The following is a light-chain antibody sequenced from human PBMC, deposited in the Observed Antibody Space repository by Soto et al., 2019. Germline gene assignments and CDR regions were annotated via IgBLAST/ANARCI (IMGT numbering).Light chain of an antibody. J-gene: IGKJ1*01. V-gene: IGKV3-20*01. CDR3: QHYGSSPWT. CDR1: QTVTSNY. CDR2: GAS. Sequence: EIVLTQSPGTLSLSPGERATLSCGASQTVTSNYLAWYQQKPGQTPRLLIYGASRRATGIPDRFSGSGSGTDFTLTISRLEPEDFAVYYCQHYGSSPWTFGQGTKVDIK.